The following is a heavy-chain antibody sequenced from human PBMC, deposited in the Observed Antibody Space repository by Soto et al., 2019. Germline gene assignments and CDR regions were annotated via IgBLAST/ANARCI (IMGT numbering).Heavy chain of an antibody. CDR1: GYTFTSYA. D-gene: IGHD3-3*01. V-gene: IGHV1-3*01. Sequence: QVQLVQSGAEVKKPGASVKVSCKASGYTFTSYAMHWVRQAPGQRLEWMGWINAGNGNTKYSQKFQGRVTITMDTSASTAYMGLSSLRSEDTAVYYCARDLEAIFGVVKYYYYYMDVWGKGTTVTVSS. J-gene: IGHJ6*03. CDR2: INAGNGNT. CDR3: ARDLEAIFGVVKYYYYYMDV.